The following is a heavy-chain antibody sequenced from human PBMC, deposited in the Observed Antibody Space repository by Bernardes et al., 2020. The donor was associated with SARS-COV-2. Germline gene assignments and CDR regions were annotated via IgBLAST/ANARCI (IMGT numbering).Heavy chain of an antibody. CDR3: VKDRSGAYAFDY. CDR2: INDYGQRR. D-gene: IGHD1-26*01. CDR1: GFFFSRSA. V-gene: IGHV3-64D*06. Sequence: WGSLRLSCSASGFFFSRSAMHWARQAPGRGLEYVSGINDYGQRRHYADSVKGRFTIARDDSKNTVFLLMDSRRVEDTAVYYCVKDRSGAYAFDYWGQGILVTVSS. J-gene: IGHJ4*02.